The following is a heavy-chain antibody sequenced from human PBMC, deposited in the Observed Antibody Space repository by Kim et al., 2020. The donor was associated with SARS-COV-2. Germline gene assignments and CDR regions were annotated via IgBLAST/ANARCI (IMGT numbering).Heavy chain of an antibody. CDR3: ARAGWELHHAYCFDS. V-gene: IGHV1-46*01. Sequence: QKCEGRVTMTRDTSTSTVYMKLSSLRSEDTAVYYCARAGWELHHAYCFDSWGQGTLVTVSS. D-gene: IGHD1-26*01. J-gene: IGHJ4*02.